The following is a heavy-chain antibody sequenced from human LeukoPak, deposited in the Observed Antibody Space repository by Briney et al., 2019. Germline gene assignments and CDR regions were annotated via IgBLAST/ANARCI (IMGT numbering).Heavy chain of an antibody. Sequence: PGRSLRLSCTTSGFTFGDYGLSWFRQGPGKGLQWVGFIRSKTYGGTIEYAASVKGRFTISRDDSKSIAYLQMNSLKTEYTAVYYCARAPYYDFILDXWGXGTLVTV. CDR3: ARAPYYDFILDX. CDR2: IRSKTYGGTI. CDR1: GFTFGDYG. J-gene: IGHJ4*01. D-gene: IGHD3-3*01. V-gene: IGHV3-49*03.